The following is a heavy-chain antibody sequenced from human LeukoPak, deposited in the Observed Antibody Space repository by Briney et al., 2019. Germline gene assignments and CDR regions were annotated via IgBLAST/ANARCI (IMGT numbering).Heavy chain of an antibody. D-gene: IGHD3-10*01. Sequence: PGGSLRLSCAASGFTFSSYAMSWVRQAPGKGLEWVSAISGSGGSTYYADSVKGRFTISRDNSKNTLYLQMNSLSAEDTAVYYCAKDQSSITLVRGVHNWFDHWGQGTLVTVSS. CDR3: AKDQSSITLVRGVHNWFDH. V-gene: IGHV3-23*01. J-gene: IGHJ5*02. CDR2: ISGSGGST. CDR1: GFTFSSYA.